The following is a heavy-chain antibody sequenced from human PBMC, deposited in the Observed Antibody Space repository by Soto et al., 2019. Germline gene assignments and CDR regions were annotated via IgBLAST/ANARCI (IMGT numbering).Heavy chain of an antibody. Sequence: SETLSLTCTVSGGSISSGGYYWSRIRQHPGKGLEWIGYIYYSGSTYYNPSLKSRVTISVDTSKNQFSLKLSSVTAADTAVYYCARGEVPIVVVPEGGMDVWGQGTTVTVYS. CDR3: ARGEVPIVVVPEGGMDV. CDR2: IYYSGST. V-gene: IGHV4-31*03. D-gene: IGHD2-2*01. CDR1: GGSISSGGYY. J-gene: IGHJ6*01.